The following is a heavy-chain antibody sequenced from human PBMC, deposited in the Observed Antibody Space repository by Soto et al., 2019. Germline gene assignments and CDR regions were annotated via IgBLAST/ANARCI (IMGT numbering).Heavy chain of an antibody. J-gene: IGHJ5*02. Sequence: ASVKVSCKASGYTFTSYAMHWVRQAPGQRLEWMGWINAGNGNTKYSQKFQGRVTITRDTSASTAYMELSSVTAADTAIYYCARESGFCSTRCYRNNYFDPWGQGALVTVSS. D-gene: IGHD2-2*02. CDR3: ARESGFCSTRCYRNNYFDP. V-gene: IGHV1-3*01. CDR1: GYTFTSYA. CDR2: INAGNGNT.